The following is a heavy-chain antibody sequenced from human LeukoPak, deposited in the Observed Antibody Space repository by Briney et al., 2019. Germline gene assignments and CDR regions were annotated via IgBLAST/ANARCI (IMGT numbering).Heavy chain of an antibody. CDR1: GFTFSSYA. D-gene: IGHD3-16*02. CDR2: ISGSVGST. CDR3: AKNRPTYYDYIWGSYRPNWFDP. Sequence: GGSLRLSCAASGFTFSSYAMSWVRQAPGKGLEWVSAISGSVGSTYYADSVKGRFTISRDNSKNTLYLQMNSLRAEDTAVYYCAKNRPTYYDYIWGSYRPNWFDPWGQGTLVTVSS. V-gene: IGHV3-23*01. J-gene: IGHJ5*02.